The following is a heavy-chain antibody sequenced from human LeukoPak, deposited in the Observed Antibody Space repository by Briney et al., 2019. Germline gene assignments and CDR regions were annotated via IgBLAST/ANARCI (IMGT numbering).Heavy chain of an antibody. V-gene: IGHV3-66*01. J-gene: IGHJ4*02. Sequence: GGSLRLSCAASGFTVSSNYMSWVRQAPGKGLEWVSVIYSGGSTYYADSVKGRFTISRDNSKNTLYLQMNSLRAEDTAVYYCARDSYGFFYFDYWGQGTLVTVSS. D-gene: IGHD5-18*01. CDR2: IYSGGST. CDR1: GFTVSSNY. CDR3: ARDSYGFFYFDY.